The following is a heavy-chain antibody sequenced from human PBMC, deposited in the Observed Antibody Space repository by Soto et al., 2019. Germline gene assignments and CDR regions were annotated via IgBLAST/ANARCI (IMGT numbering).Heavy chain of an antibody. Sequence: SETLSLTCTVSGGSISSSSYYWGWIRQPPGKGLEWIGSIYYSGSTYYNPSLKSRVTISVDTSKNQFSLKLSSVTAADTAVYYCARQALLRWLQYGDYFDYWGQGTLVTVSS. V-gene: IGHV4-39*01. CDR1: GGSISSSSYY. CDR2: IYYSGST. CDR3: ARQALLRWLQYGDYFDY. D-gene: IGHD5-12*01. J-gene: IGHJ4*02.